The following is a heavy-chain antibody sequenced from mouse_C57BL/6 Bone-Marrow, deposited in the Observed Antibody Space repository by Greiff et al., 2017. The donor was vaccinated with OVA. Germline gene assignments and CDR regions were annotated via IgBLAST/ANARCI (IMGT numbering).Heavy chain of an antibody. CDR3: AREGIYYDYDDVFAY. Sequence: VQLQQSGAELVRPGASVKLSCKASGYTFTDYYINWVKQRPGQGLEWIARIYPGSGNTYYNEKFKGKATLTAEKSSSTAYMQLSSLTSEDSAVYFCAREGIYYDYDDVFAYWGQGTLVTVSA. CDR1: GYTFTDYY. J-gene: IGHJ3*01. V-gene: IGHV1-76*01. D-gene: IGHD2-4*01. CDR2: IYPGSGNT.